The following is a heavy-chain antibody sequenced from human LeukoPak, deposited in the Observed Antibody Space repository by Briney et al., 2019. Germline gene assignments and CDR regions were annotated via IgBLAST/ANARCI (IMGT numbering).Heavy chain of an antibody. Sequence: GASVKVSCKASGGTFSNYAISWVRQAPGQGLEWMGGIIPIFGTANYAQKFQGRVTITADESTSTAYMELSSLRSEDTAVYYCARGGDIVVVPAAYYFDYWGQGTLVTVSS. CDR2: IIPIFGTA. CDR3: ARGGDIVVVPAAYYFDY. CDR1: GGTFSNYA. J-gene: IGHJ4*02. V-gene: IGHV1-69*13. D-gene: IGHD2-2*01.